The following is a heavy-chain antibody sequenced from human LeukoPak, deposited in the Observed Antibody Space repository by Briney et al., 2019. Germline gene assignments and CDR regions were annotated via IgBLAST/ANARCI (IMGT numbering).Heavy chain of an antibody. CDR3: ARGDSSGYYPSYFDY. CDR2: ISGSGGST. Sequence: GGSLRLSCAASGFTFSSYAMSWVRQAPGKGLEWVSAISGSGGSTYYADSVKGRFTISRDNAKNSLYLQMNSLRAEDTAVYYCARGDSSGYYPSYFDYWGQGTLVTVSS. J-gene: IGHJ4*02. CDR1: GFTFSSYA. D-gene: IGHD3-22*01. V-gene: IGHV3-23*01.